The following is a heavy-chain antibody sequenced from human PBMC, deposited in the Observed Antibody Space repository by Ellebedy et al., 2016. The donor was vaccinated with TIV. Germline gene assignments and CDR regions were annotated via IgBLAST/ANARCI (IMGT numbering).Heavy chain of an antibody. Sequence: APVKVSCKASGYTFTSYGITWVRQAPGQGLEWMGWINTNTGYPTYAQGFTGRFVFSLDTSVSTAYLQISSLEAEDTAVYFCARDSRLRDWYFDLWGRGTLVTVSS. V-gene: IGHV7-4-1*02. CDR2: INTNTGYP. CDR3: ARDSRLRDWYFDL. CDR1: GYTFTSYG. J-gene: IGHJ2*01.